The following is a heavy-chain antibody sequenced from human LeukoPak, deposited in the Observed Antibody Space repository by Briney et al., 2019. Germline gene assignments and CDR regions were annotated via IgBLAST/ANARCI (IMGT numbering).Heavy chain of an antibody. CDR3: ARPYRYYYDSSHAFDI. CDR1: GFTFSSYA. Sequence: GGSLRLSCAASGFTFSSYAMSWVRQAPGKGLEWVSGITGSADSTYYADSVKGRFTISRDNSKNTLYLQMNSLRAEDTAVYYCARPYRYYYDSSHAFDIWGQGTMVTVSS. V-gene: IGHV3-23*01. J-gene: IGHJ3*02. D-gene: IGHD3-22*01. CDR2: ITGSADST.